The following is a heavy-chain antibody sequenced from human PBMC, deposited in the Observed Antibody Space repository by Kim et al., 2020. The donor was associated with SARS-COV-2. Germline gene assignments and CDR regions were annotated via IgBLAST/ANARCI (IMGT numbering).Heavy chain of an antibody. CDR3: ARSKIAARRYFDY. V-gene: IGHV4-34*01. CDR1: GGSFSGYY. Sequence: SETLSLTCAVYGGSFSGYYWSWIRQPPGKGLEWIGEINHSGSTNYNPSLKSRVTISVDTSKNQFSLKLSSVTAADTAVYYCARSKIAARRYFDYWGQGTLVTVSS. J-gene: IGHJ4*02. CDR2: INHSGST. D-gene: IGHD6-6*01.